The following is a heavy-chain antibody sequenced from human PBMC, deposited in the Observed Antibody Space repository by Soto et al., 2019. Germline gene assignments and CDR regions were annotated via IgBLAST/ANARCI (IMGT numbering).Heavy chain of an antibody. V-gene: IGHV1-69*04. Sequence: SVKVSCKASGGTFSSYTISWVRQAPGQGLEWMGRIIPILGIANYAQKLQGRVTMTTDTSTSTAYMELRSLRSDDTAVYYCAREVAAGTLDYWGQGTLVTVSS. J-gene: IGHJ4*02. CDR2: IIPILGIA. CDR1: GGTFSSYT. D-gene: IGHD6-13*01. CDR3: AREVAAGTLDY.